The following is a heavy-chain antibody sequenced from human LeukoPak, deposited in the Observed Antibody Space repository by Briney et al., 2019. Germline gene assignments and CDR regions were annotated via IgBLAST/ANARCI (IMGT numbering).Heavy chain of an antibody. Sequence: ASVKVSCKASGYTFTGYYMHWVRQAPGQGLEWMGWISAYNGNTNYAQKLQGRVTMTTDTSTSPAYMELRSLRSDDTAVYYCARGELGDYGDYGKMEGDYWGQGTLVTVSS. D-gene: IGHD4-17*01. J-gene: IGHJ4*02. V-gene: IGHV1-18*04. CDR3: ARGELGDYGDYGKMEGDY. CDR1: GYTFTGYY. CDR2: ISAYNGNT.